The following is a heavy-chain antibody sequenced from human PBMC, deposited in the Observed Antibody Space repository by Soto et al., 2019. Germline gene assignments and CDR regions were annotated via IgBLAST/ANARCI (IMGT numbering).Heavy chain of an antibody. Sequence: GGSLRLSCAASGFTFSSYAMSWVRQAPGRGLEWVSAISGSGGSTYYADSVKGRFTISRDNSKNTLYLQMNSLRAEDTAVYYCAKAQTNFWSGPQSDYYYGMDVWGQGTTVTVSS. CDR1: GFTFSSYA. CDR3: AKAQTNFWSGPQSDYYYGMDV. CDR2: ISGSGGST. V-gene: IGHV3-23*01. J-gene: IGHJ6*02. D-gene: IGHD3-3*01.